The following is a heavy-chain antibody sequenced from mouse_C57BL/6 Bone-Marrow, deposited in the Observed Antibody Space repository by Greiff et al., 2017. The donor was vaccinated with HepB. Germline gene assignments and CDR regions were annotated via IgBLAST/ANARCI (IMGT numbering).Heavy chain of an antibody. J-gene: IGHJ2*01. CDR3: AREDYGSSYYFDY. D-gene: IGHD1-1*01. CDR2: IHPNSGRT. V-gene: IGHV1-64*01. CDR1: GYTFTSYW. Sequence: QVQLQQPGAELVKPGASVKLSCKASGYTFTSYWMHWVKQRPGQGLEWIGMIHPNSGRTNYNEKFKSKATLTVDKSSSTAYMQLSSLTSEDSAVYYCAREDYGSSYYFDYWGQGTTLTVSS.